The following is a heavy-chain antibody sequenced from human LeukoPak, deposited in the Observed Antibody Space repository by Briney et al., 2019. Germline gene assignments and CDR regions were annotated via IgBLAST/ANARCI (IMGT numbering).Heavy chain of an antibody. CDR2: INSDGSST. CDR3: AKGVGATATYYYYYYMDV. Sequence: PGGSLRPSCAASGFTFSSYWMHWVRQAPGKGLVWVSRINSDGSSTSYADSVKGRFTISRDNAKNTLYLQMNSLRAEDTAVYYCAKGVGATATYYYYYYMDVWGKGTTVTVSS. J-gene: IGHJ6*03. D-gene: IGHD1-26*01. CDR1: GFTFSSYW. V-gene: IGHV3-74*01.